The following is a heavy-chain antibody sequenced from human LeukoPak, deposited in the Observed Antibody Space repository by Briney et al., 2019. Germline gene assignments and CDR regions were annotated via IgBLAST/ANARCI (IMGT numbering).Heavy chain of an antibody. D-gene: IGHD6-13*01. CDR3: ARFVEYSSSHTAYWYFDL. CDR2: INHSGST. CDR1: GGSFSGYY. J-gene: IGHJ2*01. V-gene: IGHV4-34*01. Sequence: SETLSLTCAVYGGSFSGYYWSWIRQPPGKGLEWIGEINHSGSTNYNPSLKSRVAISVDTSKNQFSLKLSSVTAADTAVYYCARFVEYSSSHTAYWYFDLWGRGTLVTVSS.